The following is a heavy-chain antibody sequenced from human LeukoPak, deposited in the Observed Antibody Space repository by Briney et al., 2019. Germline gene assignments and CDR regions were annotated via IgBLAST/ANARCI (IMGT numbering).Heavy chain of an antibody. J-gene: IGHJ4*02. V-gene: IGHV1-46*01. Sequence: ASVKVSCKASGYSFSAYYMHWVRQAPGQGLEWVGVINPSGGSTSYALKFQDRVTVSRDTSTSTVYMELTSLRSDDTAVYFCATSGSYHKYYFDYWGQGTLVTVSS. D-gene: IGHD1-26*01. CDR1: GYSFSAYY. CDR2: INPSGGST. CDR3: ATSGSYHKYYFDY.